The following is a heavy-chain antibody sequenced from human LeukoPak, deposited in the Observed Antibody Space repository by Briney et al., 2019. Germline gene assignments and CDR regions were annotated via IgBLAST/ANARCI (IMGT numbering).Heavy chain of an antibody. CDR1: GFTFSSYA. D-gene: IGHD3-16*01. CDR3: ARDEEMITAYYFDY. J-gene: IGHJ4*02. V-gene: IGHV3-30-3*01. CDR2: ISYDGSNK. Sequence: AGSLSLYCSASGFTFSSYAMLRDRPAPGLEREWVVVISYDGSNKYYAYSVKGRFTISRDNSKDTLYLQMNSLRAEDTAVYYCARDEEMITAYYFDYWGQRTRVTVS.